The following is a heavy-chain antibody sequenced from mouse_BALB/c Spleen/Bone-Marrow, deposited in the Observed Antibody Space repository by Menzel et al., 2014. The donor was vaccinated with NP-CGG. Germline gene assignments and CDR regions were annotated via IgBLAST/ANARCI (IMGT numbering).Heavy chain of an antibody. J-gene: IGHJ4*01. V-gene: IGHV1-37*01. D-gene: IGHD2-10*02. CDR2: INPYNGDT. CDR3: GKGYGSYDYAMDY. Sequence: EVQLQQSGPELVKPGASVKISCKASGYSFTGYFMNWVKQSHGKSLEWIGRINPYNGDTFYNQKFKGKATLTVDKSSSTAHMELLSLTSEDSAVYYCGKGYGSYDYAMDYWGQGTSVTVSS. CDR1: GYSFTGYF.